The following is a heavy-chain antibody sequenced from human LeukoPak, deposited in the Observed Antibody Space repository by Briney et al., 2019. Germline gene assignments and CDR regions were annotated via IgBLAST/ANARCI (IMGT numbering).Heavy chain of an antibody. D-gene: IGHD3-22*01. CDR1: GYTFGDYG. Sequence: ASVKVSCKASGYTFGDYGFVWVRQAPGRRLEWTGWISANNGNTKYAQRFLGRVTMTTQTSTSTAYMELRSLRSDDTAVYYCARRHYDSRGYYYEGGGWFDPWGQGTLVTVSA. CDR3: ARRHYDSRGYYYEGGGWFDP. CDR2: ISANNGNT. V-gene: IGHV1-18*01. J-gene: IGHJ5*02.